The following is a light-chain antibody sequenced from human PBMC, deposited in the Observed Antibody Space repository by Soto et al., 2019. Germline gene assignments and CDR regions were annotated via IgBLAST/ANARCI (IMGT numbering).Light chain of an antibody. J-gene: IGKJ2*03. V-gene: IGKV1-5*03. CDR1: QSISNW. CDR2: EAS. Sequence: DIQMTQSPSTLSASVGDRVTITCRATQSISNWLAWYQQKPGKAPKLLIYEASSLGSGVPSRFSGSGSGTEFTLTSSSLQPDDFPSYYCQSHSYRLGGGTRLEIK. CDR3: QSHSYR.